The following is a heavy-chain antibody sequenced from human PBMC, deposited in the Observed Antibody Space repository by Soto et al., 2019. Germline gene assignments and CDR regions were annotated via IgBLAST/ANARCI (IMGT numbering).Heavy chain of an antibody. Sequence: GFLRLRKAEEECTCRDLYGRCVSQTQGMRLEWSSYISSSGTTVYYADSVKGRFTISRDNAQKSLYLQMNSLRAEDTAVYYCVRGMFGLTGNHFDYWGEGTLLTVYS. CDR3: VRGMFGLTGNHFDY. J-gene: IGHJ4*02. CDR2: ISSSGTTV. V-gene: IGHV3-11*01. CDR1: ECTCRDLY. D-gene: IGHD7-27*01.